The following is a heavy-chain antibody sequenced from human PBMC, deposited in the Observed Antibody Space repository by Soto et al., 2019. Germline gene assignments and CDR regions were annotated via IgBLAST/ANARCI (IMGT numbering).Heavy chain of an antibody. V-gene: IGHV5-51*01. Sequence: PGESLKISCKGSGYSFTSYWIGWVRQMPGKGLEWMGIIYPGDSDTRYSPSFQGQVTISADKSISTAYLRWSSLKASDTAMYYCARPHGFPRDETYYGMDVWGQGTTVTVSS. D-gene: IGHD2-21*02. J-gene: IGHJ6*02. CDR1: GYSFTSYW. CDR3: ARPHGFPRDETYYGMDV. CDR2: IYPGDSDT.